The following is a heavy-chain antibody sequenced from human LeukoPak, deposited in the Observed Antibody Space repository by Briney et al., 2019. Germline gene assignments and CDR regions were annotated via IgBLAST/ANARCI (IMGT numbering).Heavy chain of an antibody. V-gene: IGHV1-2*02. J-gene: IGHJ4*02. D-gene: IGHD3-10*01. CDR1: GYTFTGYY. CDR3: ARDLVTMVRGALHC. Sequence: ASVKVSCKASGYTFTGYYMHWVRQAPGQGLEWMGWINPNSGGTNYAQKFQGRVTMTRDTSISTAYMELSRLRSDDTAVYYCARDLVTMVRGALHCWGQGTLVTVSS. CDR2: INPNSGGT.